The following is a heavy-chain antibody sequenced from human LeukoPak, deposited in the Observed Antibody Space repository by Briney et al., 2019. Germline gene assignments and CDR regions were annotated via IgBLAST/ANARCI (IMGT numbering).Heavy chain of an antibody. D-gene: IGHD3-10*01. J-gene: IGHJ4*02. CDR3: ARAGSQGGDLDY. V-gene: IGHV1-8*03. Sequence: ASVTVSCKASGYTFTSYDINWVRQATGQGLEWMGWMNPNSGNTGYAQKFQGRVTITRNTSISTAYMELSSLRSEDTAVYYCARAGSQGGDLDYWGQGTLVTVSS. CDR2: MNPNSGNT. CDR1: GYTFTSYD.